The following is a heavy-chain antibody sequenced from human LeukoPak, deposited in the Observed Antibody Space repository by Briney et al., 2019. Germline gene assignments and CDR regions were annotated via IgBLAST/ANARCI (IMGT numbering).Heavy chain of an antibody. J-gene: IGHJ3*02. D-gene: IGHD6-19*01. Sequence: LGGSLRLSCAASGFTFSSYSMNWVRQAPGKGLEWVSSISSSSSYIYYADSVKGRFTISRDNAKNSLYLQMNSLRAEDTAVYYCAREFWGPIAVAGSRSAFDIWGQGTMVTVSS. V-gene: IGHV3-21*01. CDR3: AREFWGPIAVAGSRSAFDI. CDR2: ISSSSSYI. CDR1: GFTFSSYS.